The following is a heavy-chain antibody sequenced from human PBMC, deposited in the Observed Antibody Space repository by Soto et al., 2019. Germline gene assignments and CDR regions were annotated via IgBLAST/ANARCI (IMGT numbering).Heavy chain of an antibody. D-gene: IGHD5-12*01. CDR2: IIPILGIA. CDR3: AGLGYDYAFDS. Sequence: QVQLVQCGAEVKKPGSSVKVSCKASGGTVSSYTISWVRQAPGQWLEWMERIIPILGIANYAQKFQGRVTITADKSTSTAYMELSSLRSEDTAVYYCAGLGYDYAFDSWGQGTMVTVSS. V-gene: IGHV1-69*02. J-gene: IGHJ3*02. CDR1: GGTVSSYT.